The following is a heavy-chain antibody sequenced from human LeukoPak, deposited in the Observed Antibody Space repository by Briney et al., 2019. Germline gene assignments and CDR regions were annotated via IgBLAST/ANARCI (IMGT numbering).Heavy chain of an antibody. CDR2: IYHSGST. Sequence: SETLSLTCTVSGGSISSYYWSWIRQPPGKGLEWIGYIYHSGSTNYNPSLKSRVTISEDTSKNQFSLKLKSVTAADTAVYYCARGVGSGYTDDWGQGTLVTVSS. D-gene: IGHD3-22*01. V-gene: IGHV4-59*01. CDR3: ARGVGSGYTDD. J-gene: IGHJ4*02. CDR1: GGSISSYY.